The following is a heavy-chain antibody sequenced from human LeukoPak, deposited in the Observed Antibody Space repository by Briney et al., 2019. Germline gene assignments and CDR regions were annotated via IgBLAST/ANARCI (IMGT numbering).Heavy chain of an antibody. CDR1: GGSISSGDFY. CDR3: AKRGHNYVYYEDS. V-gene: IGHV4-30-4*01. CDR2: IYYSGST. J-gene: IGHJ5*02. Sequence: TLSLTCTVSGGSISSGDFYWSWIRQPPGKGLEWIGYIYYSGSTSYNPSLKSRVTMSLDTSKNQFSLKLSSVTAADTAVYYCAKRGHNYVYYEDSWGQGALVTVSS. D-gene: IGHD5-18*01.